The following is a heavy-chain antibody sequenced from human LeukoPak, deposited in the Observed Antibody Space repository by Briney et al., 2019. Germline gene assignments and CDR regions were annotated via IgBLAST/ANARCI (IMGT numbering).Heavy chain of an antibody. V-gene: IGHV1-2*02. J-gene: IGHJ5*02. CDR1: GYTFTGYY. CDR3: ARIAARPKHNWFDP. D-gene: IGHD6-6*01. CDR2: INPNSGGT. Sequence: ASVKVSCKASGYTFTGYYMHWVRQAPGQGLEWMGWINPNSGGTNYAQKFQGRVSMTRDTSISTAYMELSRLRSDDTAVYYCARIAARPKHNWFDPWGQGTLVTVSS.